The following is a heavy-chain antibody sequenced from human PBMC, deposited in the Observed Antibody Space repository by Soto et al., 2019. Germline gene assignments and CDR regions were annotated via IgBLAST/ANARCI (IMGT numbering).Heavy chain of an antibody. J-gene: IGHJ5*02. D-gene: IGHD3-3*01. Sequence: SGPTLVNPTQTLTLTCTFSGFSLSTSGVGVGWIRQPPGKALEWLALIYWDDDKRYSPSLKSRLTITKDTSKNQVVLTMTNMDPVDTATYYCAHRRYDFWSGYYTGNWFDPWGQGTLVTVSS. CDR3: AHRRYDFWSGYYTGNWFDP. CDR2: IYWDDDK. CDR1: GFSLSTSGVG. V-gene: IGHV2-5*02.